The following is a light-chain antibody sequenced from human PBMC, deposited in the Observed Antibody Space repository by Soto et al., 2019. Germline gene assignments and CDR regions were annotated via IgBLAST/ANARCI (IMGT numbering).Light chain of an antibody. CDR2: GAS. V-gene: IGKV3-15*01. J-gene: IGKJ4*01. CDR1: QSVSSY. CDR3: QQYNNWPLT. Sequence: EIVLTQSPGTLSLSPGERATLSCRASQSVSSYLAWYQQKPGQAPRLLIYGASTRATDIPARFSGSGSGTGFTLTISSLQSEDFALYYCQQYNNWPLTFGGGTKVDIK.